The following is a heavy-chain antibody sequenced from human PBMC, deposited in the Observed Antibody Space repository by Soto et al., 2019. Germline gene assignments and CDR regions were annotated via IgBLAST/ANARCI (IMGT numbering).Heavy chain of an antibody. V-gene: IGHV2-5*01. Sequence: QITLKESGPTLVKPTQTLTLTCTVSGFSLSTTAVGVGWVRQPPGKSLEWLGLIYWNDEKRYSPSLKTRLTITKDASKNQVILTMINMDPVDSATYYCGRWGYSTGWSDYWGQGSPVTVSS. J-gene: IGHJ4*02. CDR1: GFSLSTTAVG. CDR3: GRWGYSTGWSDY. D-gene: IGHD6-19*01. CDR2: IYWNDEK.